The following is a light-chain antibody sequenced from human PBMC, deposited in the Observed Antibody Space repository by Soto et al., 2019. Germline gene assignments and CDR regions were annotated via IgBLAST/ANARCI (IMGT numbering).Light chain of an antibody. J-gene: IGLJ1*01. CDR3: QSYDSSLSGYV. CDR1: TSNIGAGYD. Sequence: QAVVTQPPSVSGAPGQRVTISCTGSTSNIGAGYDVHWYQQLPGTAPKLLIYGVNNRPSGVPDRFSGSKSGTSASLAITGLQAEDEADYYCQSYDSSLSGYVFGTGTKLTVL. CDR2: GVN. V-gene: IGLV1-40*01.